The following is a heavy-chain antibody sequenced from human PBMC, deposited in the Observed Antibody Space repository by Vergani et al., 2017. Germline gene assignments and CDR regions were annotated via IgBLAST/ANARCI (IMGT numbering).Heavy chain of an antibody. V-gene: IGHV4-38-2*01. Sequence: QVQLQESGPGLVKPSETLSLTCAVSGSSISSGYYWAWIRQPPGKGLEWIVSVSHSGSTFYNSSLRSRVTITVDTSKNQFSLKLKSVIAADPAVFYCAGDAWGGGGASTPGYWGQGTLVTVSS. J-gene: IGHJ4*02. CDR2: VSHSGST. CDR1: GSSISSGYY. D-gene: IGHD3-16*01. CDR3: AGDAWGGGGASTPGY.